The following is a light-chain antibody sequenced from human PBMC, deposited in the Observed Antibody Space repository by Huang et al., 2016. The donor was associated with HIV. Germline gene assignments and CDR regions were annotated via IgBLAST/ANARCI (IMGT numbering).Light chain of an antibody. CDR1: HSVRDN. Sequence: EVVMTQSPVTLSESPGGRVTISCWASHSVRDNLAWFQQKPGQAPRLLVHGSYTRATGVPARFRGSGSGTGFTLTITSLQSEDYAVYYCQQYYTWPRTFGQGTRVE. CDR3: QQYYTWPRT. V-gene: IGKV3-15*01. J-gene: IGKJ1*01. CDR2: GSY.